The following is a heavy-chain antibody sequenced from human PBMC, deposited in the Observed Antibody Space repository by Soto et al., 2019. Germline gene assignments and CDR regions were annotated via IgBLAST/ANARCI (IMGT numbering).Heavy chain of an antibody. D-gene: IGHD3-22*01. CDR3: ARDSVTMIVVVPWAFDI. J-gene: IGHJ3*02. CDR1: GYTFTSYG. CDR2: ISAYNGNT. V-gene: IGHV1-18*04. Sequence: ASVKVSCKASGYTFTSYGISWVRQAPGQGLEWMGWISAYNGNTNYAQKLQGRVTMTTDTSTSTAYMELRSLRSGDTAMYYCARDSVTMIVVVPWAFDIWGQGTMVTVSS.